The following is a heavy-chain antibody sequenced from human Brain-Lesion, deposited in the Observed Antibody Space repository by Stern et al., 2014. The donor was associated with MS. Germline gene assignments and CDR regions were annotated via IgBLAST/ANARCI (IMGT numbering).Heavy chain of an antibody. CDR1: GGSIGRSSYY. V-gene: IGHV4-39*02. D-gene: IGHD6-19*01. CDR2: IFYTGST. CDR3: ARGAGVFDS. Sequence: QLQLQESGPGLVKPSETLSLTCTVSGGSIGRSSYYWGWIRQPPGKGLEWIGNIFYTGSTFYDPSLKSRVTISLETSTHHFSLSLNSVTAADTAVYYCARGAGVFDSWGQGTLVTVSP. J-gene: IGHJ4*02.